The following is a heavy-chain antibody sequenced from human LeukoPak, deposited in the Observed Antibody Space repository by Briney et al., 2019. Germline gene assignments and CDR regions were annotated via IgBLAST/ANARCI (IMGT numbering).Heavy chain of an antibody. CDR2: ISYDGSNK. D-gene: IGHD4-23*01. Sequence: HSGGSLRLSCAASGFTFSSYGMHWVRQAPGKGLEWVAVISYDGSNKYYADSVKGRFTISRDNSKNTLYLQMNSLRAEDTAVYYCARNYGGNVGVFDYWGQGTLVTVSS. CDR1: GFTFSSYG. V-gene: IGHV3-30*03. CDR3: ARNYGGNVGVFDY. J-gene: IGHJ4*02.